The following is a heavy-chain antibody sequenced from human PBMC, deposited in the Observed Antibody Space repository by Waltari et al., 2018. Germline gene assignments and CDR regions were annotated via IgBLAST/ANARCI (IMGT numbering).Heavy chain of an antibody. V-gene: IGHV7-4-1*02. J-gene: IGHJ5*02. CDR3: AREKGGWLQLDWFDP. Sequence: QVQLVQSGSELKKPGASVKVSCKASGYTFTSYAMNWVRQAPGQGLEWMGAINTNTVNPTYAQGCTGRFVFSLDTSVSTAYPQLSSLKAEDTAVYYCAREKGGWLQLDWFDPWGQGTLVTVSS. D-gene: IGHD1-1*01. CDR1: GYTFTSYA. CDR2: INTNTVNP.